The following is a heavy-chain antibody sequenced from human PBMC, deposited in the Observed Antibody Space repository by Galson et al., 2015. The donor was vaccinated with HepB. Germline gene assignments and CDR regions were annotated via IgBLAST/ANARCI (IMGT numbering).Heavy chain of an antibody. Sequence: LRLSCAASDFTVSSTYMTWVRQAPGKGLEWVSVIHNTGNTYYADSVKGRFTISRDNSKNTLYLQMNSLRAEDTAVYYCASLTIAWGQGTLVTVSS. J-gene: IGHJ4*02. D-gene: IGHD3-10*01. CDR1: DFTVSSTY. V-gene: IGHV3-53*01. CDR2: IHNTGNT. CDR3: ASLTIA.